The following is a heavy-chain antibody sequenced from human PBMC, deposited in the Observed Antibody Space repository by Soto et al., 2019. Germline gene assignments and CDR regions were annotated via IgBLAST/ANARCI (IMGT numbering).Heavy chain of an antibody. D-gene: IGHD6-19*01. J-gene: IGHJ6*02. Sequence: EVQLLESGGGVVQPGGSLRLSCAASGFTFNNYALNWVRQAPGKGLEWVSSISGTGGSTFYAGSAKGRFTISRDNSKNTLFLQMTSLRAEDTAVYYCTRDGVSFSEAGRTYNGMDVWGQGATVTVS. CDR3: TRDGVSFSEAGRTYNGMDV. CDR2: ISGTGGST. CDR1: GFTFNNYA. V-gene: IGHV3-23*01.